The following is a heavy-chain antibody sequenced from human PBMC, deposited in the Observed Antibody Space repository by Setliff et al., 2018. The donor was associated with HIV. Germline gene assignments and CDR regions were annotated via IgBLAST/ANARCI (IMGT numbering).Heavy chain of an antibody. CDR3: ATSPAAVTPRYFDF. CDR1: GFAFSSHA. J-gene: IGHJ4*02. V-gene: IGHV3-23*01. D-gene: IGHD6-19*01. CDR2: ISGSGVST. Sequence: GGSLRLSCAASGFAFSSHAMNWVRQAPGKGLERVSAISGSGVSTYSADSVKGRFTISRDNSKNTLYLQLTSLRAEDTAVYYCATSPAAVTPRYFDFWGQGTLVTVS.